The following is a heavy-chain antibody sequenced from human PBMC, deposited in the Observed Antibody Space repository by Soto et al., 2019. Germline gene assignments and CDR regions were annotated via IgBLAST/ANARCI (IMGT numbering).Heavy chain of an antibody. V-gene: IGHV4-39*01. Sequence: PSETLSLTCTVSGGSISSSSYYWGWIRQPPGKGLEWIGSIYYSGSTYYKPSLKSRVTISVDTSKNQFSLKLSSVTAADTAVYYCARHSVAAAARAQFAFDIWGQGTMVTVSS. CDR2: IYYSGST. CDR1: GGSISSSSYY. CDR3: ARHSVAAAARAQFAFDI. D-gene: IGHD6-13*01. J-gene: IGHJ3*02.